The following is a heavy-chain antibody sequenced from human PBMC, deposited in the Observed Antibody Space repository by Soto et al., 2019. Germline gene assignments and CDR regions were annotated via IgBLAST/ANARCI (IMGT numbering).Heavy chain of an antibody. CDR1: GGSFSKYG. V-gene: IGHV1-69*01. D-gene: IGHD1-26*01. CDR2: IIPMFGIG. Sequence: QVQLVQSGAEVKMPGSSVRVSCKASGGSFSKYGISWVRQAPGQGLEWMGGIIPMFGIGNYAEKFLGRVTITAHESTSTSHMELSSLRSEDTAVYFCARGYRENYFYAIDAWDPGTTATVSS. J-gene: IGHJ6*02. CDR3: ARGYRENYFYAIDA.